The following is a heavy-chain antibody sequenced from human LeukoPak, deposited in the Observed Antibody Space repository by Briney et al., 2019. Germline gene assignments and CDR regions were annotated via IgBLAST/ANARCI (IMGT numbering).Heavy chain of an antibody. J-gene: IGHJ4*02. V-gene: IGHV3-48*03. CDR1: GFIFSSYE. CDR2: ISSSGSTI. Sequence: GGSLRLSCAASGFIFSSYEMNWVRQAPGKGLQWISYISSSGSTIYYADSVKGRFTISRDNTKNSLYLQMNNLRAEDTAVYYCARDNYDSMSGYWGQGTLVTVSS. CDR3: ARDNYDSMSGY. D-gene: IGHD3-22*01.